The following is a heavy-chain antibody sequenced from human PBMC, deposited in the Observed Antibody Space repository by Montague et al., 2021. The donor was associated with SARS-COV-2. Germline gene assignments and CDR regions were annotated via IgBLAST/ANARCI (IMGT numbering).Heavy chain of an antibody. Sequence: SETLSLTCTVSGGSISSYHHYWGWIRQPPGKGLEWIGAMYYSGSTWLNPSLKSRVTISVDTSKNQLSLNLRSVTAADTAFYYCVRHPHYDGLNGPPDFWDQGALVTVSS. J-gene: IGHJ4*02. D-gene: IGHD3-9*01. CDR2: MYYSGST. CDR1: GGSISSYHHY. CDR3: VRHPHYDGLNGPPDF. V-gene: IGHV4-39*01.